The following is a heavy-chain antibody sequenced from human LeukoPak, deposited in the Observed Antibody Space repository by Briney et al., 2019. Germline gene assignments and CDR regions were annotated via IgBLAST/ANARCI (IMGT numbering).Heavy chain of an antibody. J-gene: IGHJ4*02. V-gene: IGHV1-18*01. D-gene: IGHD3/OR15-3a*01. CDR2: ISGYSGNT. CDR3: GRDFCDTARCFGPDY. Sequence: GASVKVSCKASGYTFTTYGIDWVRQAPGQGLEWMGWISGYSGNTKYAENVQGRVTMTTDTSTSTAYMELRSLRSDDTAVYYCGRDFCDTARCFGPDYWGRGTLVTVSS. CDR1: GYTFTTYG.